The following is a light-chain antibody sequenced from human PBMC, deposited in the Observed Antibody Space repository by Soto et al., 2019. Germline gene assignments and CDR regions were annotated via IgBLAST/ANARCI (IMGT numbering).Light chain of an antibody. CDR3: QLYNNWPPLT. CDR2: GPS. CDR1: QSVSTN. J-gene: IGKJ4*01. V-gene: IGKV3-15*01. Sequence: EIAMTQSPATLSLSPEERATLSCSASQSVSTNLAWYQQNRGQAPRLLIYGPSTRATGIPARFSGSGSGTEVTLTIRRLQSDDFAVYYWQLYNNWPPLTFGGGTKLEI.